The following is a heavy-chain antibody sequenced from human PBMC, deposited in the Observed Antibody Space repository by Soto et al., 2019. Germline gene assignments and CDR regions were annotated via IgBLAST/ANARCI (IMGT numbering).Heavy chain of an antibody. CDR2: IYYSGST. CDR1: GGSVSSGSYY. V-gene: IGHV4-61*01. CDR3: ARDLWGYCGTDCYPLDV. Sequence: PSETLSLTCTVSGGSVSSGSYYWSWIRQPPGKGLEWIGYIYYSGSTNFNPSLKSRVTISVDTSKNQFSLKLNSVTAADTAVYYCARDLWGYCGTDCYPLDVWGQGTTVTVPS. J-gene: IGHJ6*02. D-gene: IGHD2-21*02.